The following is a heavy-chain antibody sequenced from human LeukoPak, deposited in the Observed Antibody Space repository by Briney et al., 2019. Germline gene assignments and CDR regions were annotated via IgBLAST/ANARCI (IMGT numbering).Heavy chain of an antibody. J-gene: IGHJ4*02. D-gene: IGHD3-10*01. Sequence: GGSLRLSCAASGSTFSDSYMSWIRQAPGKGLEWVSYISSSSSYTNYADSVKGRFTISRDNAKNSLYLQMNSLRGEDTAVYYCAREQKAYYGSGSSTFDHWGQGTLVTVSS. CDR1: GSTFSDSY. CDR3: AREQKAYYGSGSSTFDH. V-gene: IGHV3-11*05. CDR2: ISSSSSYT.